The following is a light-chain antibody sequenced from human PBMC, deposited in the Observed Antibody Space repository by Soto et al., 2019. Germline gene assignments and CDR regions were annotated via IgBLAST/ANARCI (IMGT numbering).Light chain of an antibody. Sequence: DIQLTQSPSFLSASVGERVTITCRASQGINIFLAWFQQKPGKAPNLLISAASTLQSGVPSGFSGSGSETEFTLTITSLQPEDSATYYCQQRNSYPRTFGQGTKVDIK. CDR2: AAS. J-gene: IGKJ2*01. CDR3: QQRNSYPRT. CDR1: QGINIF. V-gene: IGKV1-9*01.